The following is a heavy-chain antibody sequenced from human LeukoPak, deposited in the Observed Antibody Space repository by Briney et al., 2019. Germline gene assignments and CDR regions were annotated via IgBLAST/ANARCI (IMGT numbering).Heavy chain of an antibody. CDR3: AAEVTRRTHCNRTICYYSYYMDV. CDR1: GYTFTDSY. V-gene: IGHV1-69-2*01. D-gene: IGHD2/OR15-2a*01. J-gene: IGHJ6*03. CDR2: LDPEDGEA. Sequence: ASVKVSCKPSGYTFTDSYIHWVKQAPGKGLEWMGRLDPEDGEATLAEKFQGRVTMTADTSADTAYMDLTSLRSDDTAVYYCAAEVTRRTHCNRTICYYSYYMDVWGKGTTLTVSS.